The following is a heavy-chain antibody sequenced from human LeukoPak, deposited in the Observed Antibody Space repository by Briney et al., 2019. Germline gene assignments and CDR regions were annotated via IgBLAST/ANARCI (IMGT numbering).Heavy chain of an antibody. J-gene: IGHJ6*03. CDR3: LGGYYYSYMDV. V-gene: IGHV3-74*01. D-gene: IGHD3-16*01. CDR2: IDSDGSST. Sequence: PGGSLRLSCEASGFTFRSYWMHWVRQAPGKGLVWVSRIDSDGSSTNYADSVKGRFTISRDHATNTLYLQMNSLRAEDTAVYYCLGGYYYSYMDVWGKGTTVTISS. CDR1: GFTFRSYW.